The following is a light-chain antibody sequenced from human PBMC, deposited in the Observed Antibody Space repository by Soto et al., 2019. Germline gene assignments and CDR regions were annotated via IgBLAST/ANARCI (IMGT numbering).Light chain of an antibody. CDR3: QQHNDWPYT. CDR2: GAS. Sequence: EMLMTQSPATLSVSPGGRVTLSCRASQSVGKNLAWYQQKPGQAPRLLIYGASTRATGIPARFSGSGSGTEFTLTISSLNSEDFSVYYCQQHNDWPYTFGQGTKLEIE. CDR1: QSVGKN. J-gene: IGKJ2*01. V-gene: IGKV3-15*01.